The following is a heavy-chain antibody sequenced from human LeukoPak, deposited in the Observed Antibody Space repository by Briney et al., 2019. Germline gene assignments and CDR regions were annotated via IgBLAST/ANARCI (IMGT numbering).Heavy chain of an antibody. CDR2: ISSSSSYI. V-gene: IGHV3-21*04. Sequence: GGSLRLSCAASGFTFSSYSMNRVRQAPGKVLEWVSSISSSSSYIYYADSVKGRFTISRDNSKNTLYLQMNSLRAEDTAVYYCAKGSGGMSVWGQGTTVTVSS. CDR1: GFTFSSYS. D-gene: IGHD3-16*01. CDR3: AKGSGGMSV. J-gene: IGHJ6*02.